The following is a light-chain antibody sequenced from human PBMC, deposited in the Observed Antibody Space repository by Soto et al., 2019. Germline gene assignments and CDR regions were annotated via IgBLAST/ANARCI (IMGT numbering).Light chain of an antibody. J-gene: IGLJ2*01. Sequence: SYELTQPPSVSVAPGKTARITCGGNNIGSKSVHWYQQKPGQAPVLVIYYDSDRPSGIPERFSGSNSGNTATLTISRVEAGDEADYYCQVWGSSSDHLGVFGGGTKLTVL. CDR2: YDS. CDR1: NIGSKS. CDR3: QVWGSSSDHLGV. V-gene: IGLV3-21*04.